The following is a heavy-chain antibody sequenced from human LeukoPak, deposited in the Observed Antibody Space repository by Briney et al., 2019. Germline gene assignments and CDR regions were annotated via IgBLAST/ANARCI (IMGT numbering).Heavy chain of an antibody. V-gene: IGHV1-2*02. CDR2: INPNSGGT. D-gene: IGHD1-14*01. Sequence: GASVKVSCKASGYTFTGHYMHWVRQAPGQGLEWMGWINPNSGGTNYAQKFQGRVTMTRDTSISTAYMELSRLRSDDTAVYYCARHGDRNPGYFYYGMDVWGQGTTVTVSS. J-gene: IGHJ6*02. CDR1: GYTFTGHY. CDR3: ARHGDRNPGYFYYGMDV.